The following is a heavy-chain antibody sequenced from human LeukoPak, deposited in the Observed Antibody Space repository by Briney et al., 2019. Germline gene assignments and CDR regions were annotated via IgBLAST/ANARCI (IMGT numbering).Heavy chain of an antibody. CDR2: ISNSRENT. V-gene: IGHV3-23*01. Sequence: PGGSLRLSCAASGFPFSSYAMSWVRQAPRKGLAWVAVISNSRENTYYADSVKGRFTISRDNSKNTVYLQMNSLRAEDTAVYYCAKVIAVAGNEIFDYWGQGTLVTVSS. D-gene: IGHD6-19*01. J-gene: IGHJ4*02. CDR3: AKVIAVAGNEIFDY. CDR1: GFPFSSYA.